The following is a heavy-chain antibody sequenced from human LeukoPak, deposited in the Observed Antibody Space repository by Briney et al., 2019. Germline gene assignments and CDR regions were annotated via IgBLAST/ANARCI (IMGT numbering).Heavy chain of an antibody. V-gene: IGHV3-7*05. J-gene: IGHJ4*02. Sequence: VGSLRLSCAASGFTFSNAWMTWVRQAPGKGLEWVANIKQDGSEIYYVDSVKGRFTISRDNAKNSLYLQMNSLRAEDTAVYFCARWRTSNWSEFDSWGQGTLVTVSS. CDR2: IKQDGSEI. CDR3: ARWRTSNWSEFDS. D-gene: IGHD6-13*01. CDR1: GFTFSNAW.